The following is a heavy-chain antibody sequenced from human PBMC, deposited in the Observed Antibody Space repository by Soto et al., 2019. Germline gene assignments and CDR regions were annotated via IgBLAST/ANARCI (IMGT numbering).Heavy chain of an antibody. Sequence: PVGSLRLSCAASGFTFSGAWMSWVRQAPGKGLEWVGRFKSKSDGGTTDYAAPVKGRFTISRDDSKNTVYLQMNSLKTEDTAVYYCLSDYGYYFDYWGQGTLVTVSS. CDR1: GFTFSGAW. J-gene: IGHJ4*02. CDR2: FKSKSDGGTT. D-gene: IGHD4-17*01. V-gene: IGHV3-15*01. CDR3: LSDYGYYFDY.